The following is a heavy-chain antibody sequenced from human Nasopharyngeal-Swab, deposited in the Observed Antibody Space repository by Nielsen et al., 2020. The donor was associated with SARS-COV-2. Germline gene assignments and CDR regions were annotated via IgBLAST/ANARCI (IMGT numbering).Heavy chain of an antibody. V-gene: IGHV3-13*01. CDR1: GFTSSSYD. J-gene: IGHJ6*02. CDR3: ARSYRRSYYYYGMDV. D-gene: IGHD1-1*01. CDR2: IGTAGDT. Sequence: GGSLRLSCAASGFTSSSYDMHWVRQATGKGLEWVSAIGTAGDTYYPGSVKGRFTISRENAKNSLYLQMNSLRAGDTAVYYCARSYRRSYYYYGMDVWGQGTTVTVSS.